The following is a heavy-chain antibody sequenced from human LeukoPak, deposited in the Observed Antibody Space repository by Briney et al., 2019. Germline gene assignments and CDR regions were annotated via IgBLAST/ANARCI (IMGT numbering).Heavy chain of an antibody. CDR2: INHSGTT. D-gene: IGHD2/OR15-2a*01. V-gene: IGHV4-34*01. CDR3: ARDLPMGGY. CDR1: GGSFSGYY. Sequence: PSETLSLTCAVYGGSFSGYYWSWIRQPPGKGLEWIGEINHSGTTNYNPSLKSRVTISVDTSKNQFSLRLSSVTAADTAVYYRARDLPMGGYWGQGTLVSVSS. J-gene: IGHJ4*02.